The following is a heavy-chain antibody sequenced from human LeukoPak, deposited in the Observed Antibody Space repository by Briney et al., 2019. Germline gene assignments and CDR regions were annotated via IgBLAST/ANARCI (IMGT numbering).Heavy chain of an antibody. CDR3: ARGKTVAGTRQYFDY. Sequence: GGSLRLSCTASGFTFSSYWMSWVRQAPGKGLEWVAVISYDGSNKYYADSVKGRFTISRDNSKNTLYLQMNSLRAEDTAVYYCARGKTVAGTRQYFDYWGQGTLVTVSS. CDR2: ISYDGSNK. J-gene: IGHJ4*02. CDR1: GFTFSSYW. D-gene: IGHD6-19*01. V-gene: IGHV3-30*03.